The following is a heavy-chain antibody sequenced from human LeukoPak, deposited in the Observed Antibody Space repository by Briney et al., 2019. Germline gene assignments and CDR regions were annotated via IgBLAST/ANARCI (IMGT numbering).Heavy chain of an antibody. CDR2: ITSSGSTI. J-gene: IGHJ4*02. V-gene: IGHV3-48*01. D-gene: IGHD2-2*02. Sequence: GGSLRLSCAASGFTFSSYSMNWVRQAPGKGLEWVSYITSSGSTIYYADSVKGRFTISRDNAKNSLYLQMNSLRAEDTAVYYCASLGCSTTSCDNYWGQGTLVTVSS. CDR3: ASLGCSTTSCDNY. CDR1: GFTFSSYS.